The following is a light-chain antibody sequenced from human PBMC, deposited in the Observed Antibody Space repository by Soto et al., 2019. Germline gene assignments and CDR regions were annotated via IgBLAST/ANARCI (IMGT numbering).Light chain of an antibody. Sequence: QMIQSPSSLSASVGDSVTVTCRASQSINIYLNWYQQKPGKAPTLLIYGASTLQGGGPSRCTGGRSPRDITLTFTSLQTEDFATYYEQQSYRSPYTFGQGTKLDIK. J-gene: IGKJ2*01. CDR2: GAS. CDR3: QQSYRSPYT. CDR1: QSINIY. V-gene: IGKV1-39*01.